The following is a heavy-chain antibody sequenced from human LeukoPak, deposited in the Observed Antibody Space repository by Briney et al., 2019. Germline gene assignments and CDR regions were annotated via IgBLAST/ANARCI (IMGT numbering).Heavy chain of an antibody. CDR1: GFTFNNYG. CDR3: AKDQDSSTWDQGLYYFDY. CDR2: IRYDATTK. D-gene: IGHD6-13*01. J-gene: IGHJ4*02. V-gene: IGHV3-30*02. Sequence: GGSLRLSCTASGFTFNNYGIHWVRQSPGKGLEWVAFIRYDATTKFYADSVKGRFTISRDNSKNTLYLQMNSLRAEDTALYYCAKDQDSSTWDQGLYYFDYWGQGTLVTVSS.